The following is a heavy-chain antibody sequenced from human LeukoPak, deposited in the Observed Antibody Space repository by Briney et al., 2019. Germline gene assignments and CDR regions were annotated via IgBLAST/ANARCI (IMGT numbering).Heavy chain of an antibody. CDR2: IYTSGST. CDR1: GYSISSGYY. J-gene: IGHJ6*03. D-gene: IGHD1-26*01. V-gene: IGHV4-38-2*02. CDR3: AREGRTHFKPNYYYMDV. Sequence: SETLSLTCAVSGYSISSGYYWGWIRQPPGKGLEWIGRIYTSGSTNYNPSLKSRVTISVDTSKNQFSLKLSSVTAADTAVYYCAREGRTHFKPNYYYMDVWGKGTTVTVSS.